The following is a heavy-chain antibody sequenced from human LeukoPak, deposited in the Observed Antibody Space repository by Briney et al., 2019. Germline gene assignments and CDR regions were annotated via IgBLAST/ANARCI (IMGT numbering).Heavy chain of an antibody. CDR2: ISAYNGNT. CDR1: GYTFTSYG. V-gene: IGHV1-18*01. J-gene: IGHJ4*02. D-gene: IGHD5-18*01. CDR3: ARDRRGYSYGFGPDY. Sequence: ASVKVSCKASGYTFTSYGISWVRQAPGQGLEWMGWISAYNGNTNYAQKLQGRVTMTTDPSTSTAYMELRSLRSDDTAVYYCARDRRGYSYGFGPDYWGQGTLVTVSS.